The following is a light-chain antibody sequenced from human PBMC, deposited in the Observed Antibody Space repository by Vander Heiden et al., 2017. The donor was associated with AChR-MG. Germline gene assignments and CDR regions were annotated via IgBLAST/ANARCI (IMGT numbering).Light chain of an antibody. V-gene: IGLV3-19*01. CDR3: NSRDSSGNHLEV. CDR1: SLRSYY. Sequence: SSALTQDPAVSVALGPTVRITGQGDSLRSYYASWYQQKPGQAPVIVIYGKNNRPSGIPDRFSGSSSGNTASLTITGAQAEDEADYYCNSRDSSGNHLEVFGGGTRLTVL. CDR2: GKN. J-gene: IGLJ2*01.